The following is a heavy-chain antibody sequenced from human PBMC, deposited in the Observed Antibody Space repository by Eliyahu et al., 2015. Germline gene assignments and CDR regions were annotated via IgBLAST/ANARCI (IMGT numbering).Heavy chain of an antibody. J-gene: IGHJ4*02. CDR2: INHSGST. CDR1: GGSFNDYS. V-gene: IGHV4-34*01. CDR3: ARGGSSVLMASTTIPFDY. D-gene: IGHD3-22*01. Sequence: QVQLQQWGGGLLKPSQTLALTCAVYGGSFNDYSGTWIRQPPGKGLEWIGEINHSGSTKYSASLKSRVTISVDTSKKQFSLKLTSLTVADTAVYYCARGGSSVLMASTTIPFDYWGQGARVAVSS.